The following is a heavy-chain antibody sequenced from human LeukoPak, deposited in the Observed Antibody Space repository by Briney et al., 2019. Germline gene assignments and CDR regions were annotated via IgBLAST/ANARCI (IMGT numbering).Heavy chain of an antibody. J-gene: IGHJ3*02. CDR2: IYYSGST. D-gene: IGHD5-24*01. V-gene: IGHV4-39*01. CDR1: GGSISSSSYY. Sequence: SETLSLTCTVSGGSISSSSYYWGWIRQPPGKGLEWIGTIYYSGSTYYNPSPKSRLTIFVDTSKKQFSLKLTSVTAADTAVYYCARRLRWLQLDAFDIWGQGTMVTVSS. CDR3: ARRLRWLQLDAFDI.